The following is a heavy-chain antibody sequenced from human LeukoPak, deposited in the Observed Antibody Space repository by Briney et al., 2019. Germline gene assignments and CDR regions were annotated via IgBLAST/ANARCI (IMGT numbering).Heavy chain of an antibody. V-gene: IGHV4-34*01. CDR2: INHSGST. Sequence: SETLSLTCAVYGGSFSGYYWSWIRQPPGKGLEWIGEINHSGSTNYNPSLKSRVTISVDTSKNQFSLKLSSVTAADTAVYYCATTVRTMIVTQDAFGIWGQGTMVTVSS. CDR1: GGSFSGYY. CDR3: ATTVRTMIVTQDAFGI. J-gene: IGHJ3*02. D-gene: IGHD3-22*01.